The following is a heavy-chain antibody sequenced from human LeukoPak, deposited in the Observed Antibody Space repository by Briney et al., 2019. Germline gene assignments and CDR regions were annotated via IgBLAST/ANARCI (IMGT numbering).Heavy chain of an antibody. V-gene: IGHV1-46*01. D-gene: IGHD6-19*01. J-gene: IGHJ4*02. Sequence: ASVKVSCKASGYTFPSYFMHWVRQAPGQGLEWMGIINPSGGSTGYAQKFQGRVTMTRDTSTSTVYMELSSLRSEDTAVYYCARGSPPGWEQWLVDFDYWGQGTLVTVSS. CDR2: INPSGGST. CDR3: ARGSPPGWEQWLVDFDY. CDR1: GYTFPSYF.